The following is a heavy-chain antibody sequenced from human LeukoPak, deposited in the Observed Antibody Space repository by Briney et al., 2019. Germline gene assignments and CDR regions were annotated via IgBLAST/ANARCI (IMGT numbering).Heavy chain of an antibody. Sequence: SETLSLTCTVSGGSISSFYWSWIRQPPGKGLEWIGEINHSGSTNYNPSLKSRVTISVDTSKNQFSLKLSSVTAADTAVYYCASGSGALWFDPWGQGTLVTVSS. D-gene: IGHD2-15*01. J-gene: IGHJ5*02. CDR3: ASGSGALWFDP. V-gene: IGHV4-34*01. CDR2: INHSGST. CDR1: GGSISSFY.